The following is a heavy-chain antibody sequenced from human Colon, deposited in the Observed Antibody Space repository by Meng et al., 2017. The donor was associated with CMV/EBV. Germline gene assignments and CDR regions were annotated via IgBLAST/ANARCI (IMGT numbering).Heavy chain of an antibody. CDR3: ARRRGGSGRDC. CDR2: IYHSGST. Sequence: QLQLQESGPGLVKPSETLSLNCTVSGGSISSSNYYWDWIRQPPGKGLEWIGAIYHSGSTSYNPSLQSRVTMFVDTSKNQFSLMLTSVTATDTAVYYCARRRGGSGRDCWGQGTLVTVSS. CDR1: GGSISSSNYY. D-gene: IGHD3-10*01. J-gene: IGHJ4*02. V-gene: IGHV4-39*01.